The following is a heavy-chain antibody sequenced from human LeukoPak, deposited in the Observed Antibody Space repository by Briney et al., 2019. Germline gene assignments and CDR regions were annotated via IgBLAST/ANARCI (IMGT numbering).Heavy chain of an antibody. CDR1: GGSISSYY. CDR2: IYYSGSI. V-gene: IGHV4-59*08. CDR3: ARHGRRPFDI. J-gene: IGHJ3*02. Sequence: SETLSLTCTVSGGSISSYYWSWIRQPPGKGLEWIGYIYYSGSINYNPSLKSRVTISVDTSKNQFSLKLSSVTAADTAVYYCARHGRRPFDIWGQGTMVTVSS. D-gene: IGHD1-1*01.